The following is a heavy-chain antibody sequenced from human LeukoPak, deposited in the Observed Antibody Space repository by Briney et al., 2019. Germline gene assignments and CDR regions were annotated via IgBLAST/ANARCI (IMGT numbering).Heavy chain of an antibody. V-gene: IGHV1-46*01. CDR1: GYSFTSYY. D-gene: IGHD6-13*01. CDR2: ITTSGGST. J-gene: IGHJ4*02. CDR3: ARVRTVATVGPDFDY. Sequence: ASVKVSCKASGYSFTSYYIHWVRQAPGQGLEWMGVITTSGGSTSYAQNFRGRVTMTRDTSTNTVYMELTSLGSEDTAMYYCARVRTVATVGPDFDYWGQGTLVTVSS.